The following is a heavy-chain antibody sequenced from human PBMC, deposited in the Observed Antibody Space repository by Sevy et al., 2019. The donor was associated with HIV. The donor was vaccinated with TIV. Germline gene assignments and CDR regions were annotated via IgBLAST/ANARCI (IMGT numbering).Heavy chain of an antibody. CDR3: ATDKGGYDPLDY. V-gene: IGHV3-21*01. CDR1: GFTFSSYT. Sequence: GGSLRLFCAASGFTFSSYTMNWVRQAPGKGLEWVSSISYSSTYIYYADSVKGRFTISRDNAKNSLYLQMNSLRAEDTAAYYCATDKGGYDPLDYWGQGTLVTVSS. CDR2: ISYSSTYI. J-gene: IGHJ4*02. D-gene: IGHD5-12*01.